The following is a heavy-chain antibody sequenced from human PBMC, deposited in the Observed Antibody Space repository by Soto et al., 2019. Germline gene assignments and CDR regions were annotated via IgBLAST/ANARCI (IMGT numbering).Heavy chain of an antibody. V-gene: IGHV1-18*01. Sequence: GASLQVTCVASAYSLPTYGRSYVHQAIGQGLEWMGWISAYNGNINYAQKFRGRVTMTTDTSTSSAYLEVRSLRSDDKAVYYCARSGSSWNLRVFASWGQGTLVTVSS. J-gene: IGHJ4*02. CDR3: ARSGSSWNLRVFAS. CDR1: AYSLPTYG. CDR2: ISAYNGNI. D-gene: IGHD6-13*01.